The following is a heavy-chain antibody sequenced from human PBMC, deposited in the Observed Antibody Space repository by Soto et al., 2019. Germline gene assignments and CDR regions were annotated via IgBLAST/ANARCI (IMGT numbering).Heavy chain of an antibody. CDR2: IYSGGSA. CDR3: ARHGYSYGGGYFDY. Sequence: PGGSLRLSCGPCGFTVSSNYRSWVGQAPGKGLEWVSVIYSGGSAYYADSVKGRFTISRDNSKNTLYVQMNSLRAEDTAVYYCARHGYSYGGGYFDYWGQGTQVTVS. J-gene: IGHJ4*01. D-gene: IGHD5-18*01. CDR1: GFTVSSNY. V-gene: IGHV3-66*04.